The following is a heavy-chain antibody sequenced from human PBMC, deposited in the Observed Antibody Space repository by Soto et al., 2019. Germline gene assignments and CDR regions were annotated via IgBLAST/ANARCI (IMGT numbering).Heavy chain of an antibody. CDR1: GYTFTGDY. CDR2: INPNSGGT. V-gene: IGHV1-2*02. J-gene: IGHJ4*02. CDR3: ARVTSSSSYGVPGY. D-gene: IGHD6-6*01. Sequence: VKVSCKASGYTFTGDYMHWVRQAPGQGLEWMGWINPNSGGTNYAQKFQGRVTMTRDTSIGTAYMELSRLRSDDTAVYYCARVTSSSSYGVPGYWGQGTLVTVSS.